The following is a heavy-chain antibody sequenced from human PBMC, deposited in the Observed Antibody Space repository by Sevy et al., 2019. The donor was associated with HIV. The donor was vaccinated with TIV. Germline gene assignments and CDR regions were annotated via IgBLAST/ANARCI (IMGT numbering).Heavy chain of an antibody. CDR3: AKNDMVRGVISIPGYFDY. Sequence: GGSLRRSCAASGFSFDDYAFHWVRQPPGKGLEWVSGISWNSGTIAYADSVKGRFTISRDNAKNSLYLQMNSLRPEDTALYYCAKNDMVRGVISIPGYFDYWGQGTLVTVSS. D-gene: IGHD3-10*01. J-gene: IGHJ4*02. V-gene: IGHV3-9*01. CDR1: GFSFDDYA. CDR2: ISWNSGTI.